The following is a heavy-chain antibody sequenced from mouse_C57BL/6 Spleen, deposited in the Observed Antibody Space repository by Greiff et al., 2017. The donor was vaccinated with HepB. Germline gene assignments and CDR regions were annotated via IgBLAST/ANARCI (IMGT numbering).Heavy chain of an antibody. D-gene: IGHD3-2*02. Sequence: EVKLVESGGGLVQPGGSLKLSCAASGFTFSDYYMYWVRQTPEKRLEWVAYISNGGGSTYYPDTVKGRFTISRDNAKNTLYLQMSRLKSEDTAMYYCARQDSSGWFAYWGQGTLVTVSA. CDR3: ARQDSSGWFAY. CDR2: ISNGGGST. V-gene: IGHV5-12*01. CDR1: GFTFSDYY. J-gene: IGHJ3*01.